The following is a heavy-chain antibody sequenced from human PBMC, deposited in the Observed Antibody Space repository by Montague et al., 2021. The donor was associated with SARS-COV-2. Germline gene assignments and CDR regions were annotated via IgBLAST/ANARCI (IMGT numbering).Heavy chain of an antibody. CDR3: AKDRLRGDILTGYTY. D-gene: IGHD3-9*01. Sequence: SLRLSCAASGFTFSSYAMSWARQAPGKGLEWVSAISGSGGSTYYADSVKGRFTISRDNSKNTLYLQMNSLRAEDTVVYYCAKDRLRGDILTGYTYWGQGTLVTVSS. CDR1: GFTFSSYA. V-gene: IGHV3-23*01. J-gene: IGHJ4*02. CDR2: ISGSGGST.